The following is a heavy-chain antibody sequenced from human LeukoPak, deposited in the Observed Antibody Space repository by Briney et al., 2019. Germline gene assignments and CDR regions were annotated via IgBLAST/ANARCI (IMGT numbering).Heavy chain of an antibody. J-gene: IGHJ4*02. CDR1: GDSISSSD. V-gene: IGHV4-59*01. Sequence: SETLSLTCSVSGDSISSSDWSWIRQPPGKGLEWIGYIYHHGKSGYNPSLQRRVTISLDTSKNQFSLTLSFVTAADTAMYYCARIRGLGDVSPYSDFWGQGTLVTVSS. CDR3: ARIRGLGDVSPYSDF. D-gene: IGHD4-17*01. CDR2: IYHHGKS.